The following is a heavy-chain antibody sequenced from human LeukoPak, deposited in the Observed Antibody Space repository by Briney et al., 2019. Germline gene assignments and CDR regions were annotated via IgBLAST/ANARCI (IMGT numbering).Heavy chain of an antibody. CDR1: GGSFSGYY. CDR2: ITHNGRT. V-gene: IGHV4-34*01. Sequence: SETLALTCASYGGSFSGYYWSGIRQPPGEGLEWIGEITHNGRTNYNPSLKSRVTIAGDTSNNQFSLKLSSVTDADTAVYYCARGDVAARLANWGQGTLITVSS. D-gene: IGHD6-6*01. J-gene: IGHJ4*02. CDR3: ARGDVAARLAN.